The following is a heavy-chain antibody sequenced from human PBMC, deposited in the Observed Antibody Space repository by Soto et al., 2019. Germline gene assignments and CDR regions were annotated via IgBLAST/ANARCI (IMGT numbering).Heavy chain of an antibody. D-gene: IGHD4-17*01. CDR3: AKDYGGNQEPKTFDY. Sequence: EVQLLESGGGLVQPGGSLRLSCAASGFTFSSYAMSWVRQAPGKGLEWVSAISGSGGSTYYADSVKGRFTISRDNSKNTLYLQLNSLRAEDTAVYYCAKDYGGNQEPKTFDYWGQGTLVTVSS. CDR2: ISGSGGST. CDR1: GFTFSSYA. V-gene: IGHV3-23*01. J-gene: IGHJ4*02.